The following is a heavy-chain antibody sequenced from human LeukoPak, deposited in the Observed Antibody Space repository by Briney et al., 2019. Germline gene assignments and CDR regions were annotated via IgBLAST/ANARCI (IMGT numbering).Heavy chain of an antibody. D-gene: IGHD3-22*01. CDR2: ISSSTSYI. Sequence: GGSLRLSCAASGFTFSSYSMNWIRQAPGKGLEWVSSISSSTSYIYYADSVKGRFTISRDNSKNTLYLQMNSLRAEDTAVYYCTRDYYDSPGYWGQGTLVTVSS. J-gene: IGHJ4*02. CDR1: GFTFSSYS. CDR3: TRDYYDSPGY. V-gene: IGHV3-21*04.